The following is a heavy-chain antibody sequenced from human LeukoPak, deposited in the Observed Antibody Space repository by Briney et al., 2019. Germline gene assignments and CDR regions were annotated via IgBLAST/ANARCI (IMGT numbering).Heavy chain of an antibody. CDR3: ARHDFWSGSLFDY. Sequence: SETLSLTCTVSGGSISSSSYYWCWIRQPPGKGLEWIGSFYYSGSTYYNPSLKSRVTISADTSKNQFSLKLSSVTAADTAVYYCARHDFWSGSLFDYWGQGTLVTVSS. CDR2: FYYSGST. J-gene: IGHJ4*02. CDR1: GGSISSSSYY. V-gene: IGHV4-39*01. D-gene: IGHD3-3*01.